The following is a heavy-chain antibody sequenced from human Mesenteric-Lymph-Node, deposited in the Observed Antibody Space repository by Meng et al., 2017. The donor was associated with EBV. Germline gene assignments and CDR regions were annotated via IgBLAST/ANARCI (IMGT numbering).Heavy chain of an antibody. D-gene: IGHD6-19*01. CDR1: GGSISSSSYY. CDR3: ARVGQWLPIDY. Sequence: QLQLAESGPGVVKPSETLPLTCTVSGGSISSSSYYWGWIRQPPGKGLEWIGSIYYSGSTNYNPSLKSRVTISVDKSKNQFSLNLSSVTAADTAVYYCARVGQWLPIDYWGQGTLVTVSS. CDR2: IYYSGST. J-gene: IGHJ4*02. V-gene: IGHV4-39*07.